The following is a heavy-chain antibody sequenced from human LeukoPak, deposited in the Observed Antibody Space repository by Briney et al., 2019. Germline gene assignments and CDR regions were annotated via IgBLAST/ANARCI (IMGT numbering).Heavy chain of an antibody. CDR1: GFTFDDYG. Sequence: GGSLRLSCAASGFTFDDYGMSWVRQAPGKGLEWVSGINWNGGSTGYADSVKGRFTISRDNAKNSLYLQMNSLRAEDTALHHCASLTSNYGMDVWGQGTTVTVSS. V-gene: IGHV3-20*01. D-gene: IGHD1/OR15-1a*01. CDR2: INWNGGST. J-gene: IGHJ6*02. CDR3: ASLTSNYGMDV.